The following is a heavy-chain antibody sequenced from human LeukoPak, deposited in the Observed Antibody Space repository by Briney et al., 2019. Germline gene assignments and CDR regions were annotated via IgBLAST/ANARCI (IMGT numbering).Heavy chain of an antibody. CDR3: ARAVPAPGTPENAFDI. J-gene: IGHJ3*02. CDR2: ISRDGTDQ. CDR1: GFTFNNYA. V-gene: IGHV3-30*04. D-gene: IGHD6-13*01. Sequence: PGGSLRRTCAGTGFTFNNYAMHWVRQAPCEGLEWVAFISRDGTDQFYTDSVKGRLTISRDNSQSTLYLYMNSLTTEDTALYYCARAVPAPGTPENAFDIWGQGTVVTVSS.